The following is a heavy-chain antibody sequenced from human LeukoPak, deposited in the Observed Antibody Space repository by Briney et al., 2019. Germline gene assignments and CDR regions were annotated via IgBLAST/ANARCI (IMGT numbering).Heavy chain of an antibody. D-gene: IGHD1-26*01. J-gene: IGHJ5*02. CDR1: GFTFSNAW. CDR2: IKSKTDGGTT. CDR3: ARNPRAWELQA. V-gene: IGHV3-15*01. Sequence: GGSLRLSCAASGFTFSNAWMSWVRQAPGKGLEWVGRIKSKTDGGTTDYAAPVKGRFTISRDNSKNTLYLQMNSLRAEDTAVYYCARNPRAWELQAWGQGTLVTVSS.